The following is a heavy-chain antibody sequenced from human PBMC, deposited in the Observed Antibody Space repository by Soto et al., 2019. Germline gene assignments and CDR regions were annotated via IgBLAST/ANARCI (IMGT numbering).Heavy chain of an antibody. J-gene: IGHJ4*02. D-gene: IGHD3-10*01. CDR1: GFTFSNYG. CDR3: ARDWVWFGAHPIDY. CDR2: ISYDGSNK. Sequence: VQLVESGGGVVQPGGSLRLSCAASGFTFSNYGMHWVRQVPGKGLEWVAVISYDGSNKYYADSVKGRFTISRDNSKNTLYLQMNSLTTEDTAVYYCARDWVWFGAHPIDYWGQGTLVIVSS. V-gene: IGHV3-30*03.